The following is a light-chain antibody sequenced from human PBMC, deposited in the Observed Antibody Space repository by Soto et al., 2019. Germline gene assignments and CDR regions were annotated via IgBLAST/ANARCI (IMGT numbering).Light chain of an antibody. CDR1: RRDVGGYNY. V-gene: IGLV2-14*01. Sequence: QSALTQPASVSGSPGQSIPIPCTGTRRDVGGYNYFSWYQQHPGKAPKLMIYDVCNRPSGVSNRFSGSKSGNTASLTISGLQAEDEADYYCSSYTTSGSLVFGGGTKLTVL. CDR2: DVC. CDR3: SSYTTSGSLV. J-gene: IGLJ2*01.